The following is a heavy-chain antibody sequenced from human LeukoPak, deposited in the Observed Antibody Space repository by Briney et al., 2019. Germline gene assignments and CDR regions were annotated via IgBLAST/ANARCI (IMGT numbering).Heavy chain of an antibody. D-gene: IGHD5-12*01. CDR3: AKGRYSGYDLFDY. V-gene: IGHV3-74*01. CDR2: INSDGTYT. CDR1: GFTFRNYW. Sequence: PGGSLRLSCAASGFTFRNYWMHWVRQAPGKGLVWVSRINSDGTYTNYADSVKGRFTITRDKAKNTLYLQMNSLRAEDTAVYYCAKGRYSGYDLFDYWGQGTLVTVSS. J-gene: IGHJ4*02.